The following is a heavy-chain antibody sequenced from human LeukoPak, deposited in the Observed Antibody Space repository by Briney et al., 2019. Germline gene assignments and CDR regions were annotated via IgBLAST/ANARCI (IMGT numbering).Heavy chain of an antibody. CDR2: ISSSSSYI. Sequence: GGSLRLSCAASGFTFSSYSMNWVRQAPGKGLEWVSFISSSSSYIYYADSVKGRFTISRDNAKNSLYLQMNSLRAEDTAVYYCAGDESVAAAGIGAFDIWGQGTMVTVSS. D-gene: IGHD6-13*01. CDR3: AGDESVAAAGIGAFDI. J-gene: IGHJ3*02. V-gene: IGHV3-21*01. CDR1: GFTFSSYS.